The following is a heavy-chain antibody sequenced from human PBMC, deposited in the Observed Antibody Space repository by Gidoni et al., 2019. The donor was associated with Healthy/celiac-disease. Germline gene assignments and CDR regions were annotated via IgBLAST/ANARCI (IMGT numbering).Heavy chain of an antibody. Sequence: QVQLQQWGAGLLKPSETLSLTCAVYGGSFSGYYWRWIRQPPGKGLEWIGEINHSGSTNDNPSLKSRVTISVDTSKNQFSLKLSSVTAADTAVYYCARTPYSSGWYVFHYMDVWGKGTTVTVSS. CDR3: ARTPYSSGWYVFHYMDV. V-gene: IGHV4-34*01. J-gene: IGHJ6*03. CDR2: INHSGST. D-gene: IGHD6-19*01. CDR1: GGSFSGYY.